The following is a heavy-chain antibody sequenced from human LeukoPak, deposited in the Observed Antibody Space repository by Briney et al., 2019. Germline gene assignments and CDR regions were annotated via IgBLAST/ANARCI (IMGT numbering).Heavy chain of an antibody. J-gene: IGHJ6*02. CDR1: GYTFTSYD. D-gene: IGHD6-13*01. Sequence: ASVKVSCKASGYTFTSYDINWVRQATGQGLEWMGWMNPNSGNTGYAQKFQGRVTMTRNTSISTAYMELSSLRSEDTAVYYRARNSYSSSWYYYYGMDVWGQGTTVTVSS. CDR3: ARNSYSSSWYYYYGMDV. CDR2: MNPNSGNT. V-gene: IGHV1-8*01.